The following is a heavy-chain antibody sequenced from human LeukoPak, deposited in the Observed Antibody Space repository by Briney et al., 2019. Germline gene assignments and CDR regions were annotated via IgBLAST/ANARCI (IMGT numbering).Heavy chain of an antibody. V-gene: IGHV1-69*05. CDR1: GGTFSSYA. CDR2: IIPIFGTA. CDR3: ARGRYDFWSGYYKLMGCYYYMDV. J-gene: IGHJ6*03. Sequence: SVKVSCKASGGTFSSYAISWVRQAPGQGLEWMGGIIPIFGTANYAQKFQGRVTITTDESTSTAYMELSSLRSEDTAVYYCARGRYDFWSGYYKLMGCYYYMDVWGKGTTVTVSS. D-gene: IGHD3-3*01.